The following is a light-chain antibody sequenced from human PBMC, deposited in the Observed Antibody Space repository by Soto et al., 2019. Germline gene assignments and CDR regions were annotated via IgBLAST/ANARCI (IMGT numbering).Light chain of an antibody. V-gene: IGLV2-14*01. Sequence: QSVLTQPASVSGSPGQSITISCTGTSSDVDAYNSVSWYQQHPDKVPKLIIYEVTNRPSGVSNRFSGSKSGNTASLTISGLQAEDDADYYCSSYTSSSLYVFGTGTKVTVL. CDR2: EVT. CDR1: SSDVDAYNS. J-gene: IGLJ1*01. CDR3: SSYTSSSLYV.